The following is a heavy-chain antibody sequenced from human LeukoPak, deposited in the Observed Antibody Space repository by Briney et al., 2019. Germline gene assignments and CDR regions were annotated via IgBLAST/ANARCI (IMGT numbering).Heavy chain of an antibody. Sequence: GESLRLSCAASGFTFSSYWMSWVRQAPGKGLEWVANIKQDGSEKYYVDSVKGRFTISRDNAKNSLYLQMNSLRAEDTAVYYCARGRSLLRKVAVAFDIWGQGTMVTVSS. J-gene: IGHJ3*02. V-gene: IGHV3-7*04. CDR2: IKQDGSEK. CDR3: ARGRSLLRKVAVAFDI. D-gene: IGHD1-14*01. CDR1: GFTFSSYW.